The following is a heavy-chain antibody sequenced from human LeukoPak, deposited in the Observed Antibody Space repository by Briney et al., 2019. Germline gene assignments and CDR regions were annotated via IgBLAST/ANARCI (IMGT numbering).Heavy chain of an antibody. Sequence: GGSLRLSCAASGFTFSSYEMSWVRQAPGKGLEWVSYISSSGSTIYYADSVKGRFTISRDNAKNSLYLQMNSLRAEDTAVYYCARGPYSSGWYGFGCNWFDPWGQGTLVTVSS. J-gene: IGHJ5*02. V-gene: IGHV3-48*03. CDR3: ARGPYSSGWYGFGCNWFDP. CDR1: GFTFSSYE. CDR2: ISSSGSTI. D-gene: IGHD6-19*01.